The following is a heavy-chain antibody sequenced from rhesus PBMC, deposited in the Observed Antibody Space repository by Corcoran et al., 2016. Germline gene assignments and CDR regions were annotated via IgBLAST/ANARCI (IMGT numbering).Heavy chain of an antibody. CDR1: GFTFGIFG. V-gene: IGHV3-54*02. J-gene: IGHJ5-1*01. Sequence: EVQLVESRGGLVPPGWSLLLSCAASGFTFGIFGLPWVRQAPGKGLEWVALISSDGSNKSFADSVKDLFTISRDNSNNILYLQMNNLKLEDTAVYYCTRFDVWGPGVLVTVSS. CDR2: ISSDGSNK. CDR3: TRFDV.